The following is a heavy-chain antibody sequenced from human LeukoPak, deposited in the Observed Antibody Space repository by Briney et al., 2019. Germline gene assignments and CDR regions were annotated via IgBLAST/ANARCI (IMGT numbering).Heavy chain of an antibody. CDR1: GGSFSGYY. Sequence: SETLSLTCAVYGGSFSGYYWSWIRQPPGKGLEWIGEINHSGSTNYNPSLKSRVTISVDTSKNQFSLKLSSVTAADTAVYYCARQYTTHDSSGYYEFDPWGQGTLVTVSS. D-gene: IGHD3-22*01. V-gene: IGHV4-34*01. CDR2: INHSGST. J-gene: IGHJ5*02. CDR3: ARQYTTHDSSGYYEFDP.